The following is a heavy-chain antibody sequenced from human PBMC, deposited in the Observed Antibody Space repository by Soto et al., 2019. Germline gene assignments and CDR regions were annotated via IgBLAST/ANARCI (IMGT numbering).Heavy chain of an antibody. Sequence: LRLSCEAGSGFSISRYWMAWVRQAPGKGLEWVANIVQDGTDRYYLDSVTGRFTISRDNARNSMYLQMNSLRIEDTAVYYCARALADGMDVWGQGTTVTVSS. CDR3: ARALADGMDV. CDR2: IVQDGTDR. CDR1: GFSISRYW. V-gene: IGHV3-7*03. D-gene: IGHD3-3*02. J-gene: IGHJ6*02.